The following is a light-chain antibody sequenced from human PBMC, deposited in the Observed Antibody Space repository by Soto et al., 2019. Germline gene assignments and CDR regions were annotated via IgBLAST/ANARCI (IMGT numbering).Light chain of an antibody. V-gene: IGLV2-8*01. J-gene: IGLJ2*01. Sequence: QSVLTQPPSASGSPGQSVTISCTGTSSDVGGYNFVSWYQQHPGKAPKLMIYEVSERPSGVPDRFSGSKSGNTASLTVSGLHAYDEADYYFRSSAGSNLVVFGRGTQLTVL. CDR3: RSSAGSNLVV. CDR1: SSDVGGYNF. CDR2: EVS.